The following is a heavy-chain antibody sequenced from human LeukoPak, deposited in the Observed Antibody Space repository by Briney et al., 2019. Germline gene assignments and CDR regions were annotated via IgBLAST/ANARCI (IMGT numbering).Heavy chain of an antibody. D-gene: IGHD6-13*01. CDR3: ARYTMGYSSSWYNWFDP. CDR2: INQSGST. CDR1: GGSFSGYY. V-gene: IGHV4-34*01. Sequence: PSETLSLTCAVYGGSFSGYYWSWIRQPPGKGLEWIGEINQSGSTNYNPSLKSRVTISVDTSKNQFSLKLSSVTAADTAVYYCARYTMGYSSSWYNWFDPWGQGTLVTVSS. J-gene: IGHJ5*02.